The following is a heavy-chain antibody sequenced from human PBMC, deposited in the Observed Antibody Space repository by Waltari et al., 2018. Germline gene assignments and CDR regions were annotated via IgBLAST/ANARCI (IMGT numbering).Heavy chain of an antibody. D-gene: IGHD7-27*01. CDR3: ARDFNWGWDF. CDR2: IKPDGSQQ. Sequence: EVQLVDSGGGLVQPGGSVRLSCVASGFTFSSNWRSWVRQGPGRGLEWLANIKPDGSQQYYVDTVRCRFSISRDNDKNSLDLQLNSLRAEDTAIYYCARDFNWGWDFWGQGTLVTVSS. J-gene: IGHJ4*02. CDR1: GFTFSSNW. V-gene: IGHV3-7*03.